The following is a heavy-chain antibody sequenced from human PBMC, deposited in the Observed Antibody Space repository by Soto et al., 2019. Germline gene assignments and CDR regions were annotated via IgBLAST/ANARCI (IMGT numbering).Heavy chain of an antibody. CDR1: GFTFSGYG. V-gene: IGHV3-30*18. Sequence: GGSLRLSCAASGFTFSGYGMHWVRQAPGTGLEWVAVISYDGSNKYYADSVKGRFTISRDNSKNTLYLQMNSLRAEDTAVYYCAKCMYDILTGYYNYYYYGMDVWGQGTTVTVSS. CDR2: ISYDGSNK. J-gene: IGHJ6*02. CDR3: AKCMYDILTGYYNYYYYGMDV. D-gene: IGHD3-9*01.